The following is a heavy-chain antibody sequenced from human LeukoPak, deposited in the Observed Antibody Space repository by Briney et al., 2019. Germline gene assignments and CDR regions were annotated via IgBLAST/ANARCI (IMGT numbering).Heavy chain of an antibody. J-gene: IGHJ4*02. Sequence: SETLSLACTVSGYSISSGYLWGWIRQPPGKGLEWIGSTYHGGTTYSNPSLKSRVIISEDTSKNQFSLKLSSVTAADTAVYYCARGSGDWTYYFDYWGQGTLVTVS. D-gene: IGHD2-21*02. CDR2: TYHGGTT. CDR1: GYSISSGYL. CDR3: ARGSGDWTYYFDY. V-gene: IGHV4-38-2*02.